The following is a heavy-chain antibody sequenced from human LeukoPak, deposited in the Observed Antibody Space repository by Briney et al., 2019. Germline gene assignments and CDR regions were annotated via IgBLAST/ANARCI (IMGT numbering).Heavy chain of an antibody. J-gene: IGHJ6*02. Sequence: GGSLRLSCAASGFTVSSNYMSWVRQAPGKGLEWVSVIYSGGSTYYADSVKGRFTISRDNSKNTLYLQMNSLRAEDTAVYHCARDLNYGPYYYYGMDVWGQGTTVTVSS. V-gene: IGHV3-66*01. CDR3: ARDLNYGPYYYYGMDV. CDR1: GFTVSSNY. CDR2: IYSGGST. D-gene: IGHD3-10*01.